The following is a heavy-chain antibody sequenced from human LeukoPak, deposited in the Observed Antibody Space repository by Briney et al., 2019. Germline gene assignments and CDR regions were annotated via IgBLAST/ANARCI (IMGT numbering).Heavy chain of an antibody. CDR1: GYTFTSHA. V-gene: IGHV1-3*01. D-gene: IGHD3-3*01. CDR3: ARGVPSKGFDY. Sequence: ASVKVSCKASGYTFTSHALHWVRQAPGESLEWMAWINGATGNTEYSQKFQGRVTMTRNTSISTAYMELSSLRSEDTAVYYCARGVPSKGFDYWGQGTLVTVSS. CDR2: INGATGNT. J-gene: IGHJ4*02.